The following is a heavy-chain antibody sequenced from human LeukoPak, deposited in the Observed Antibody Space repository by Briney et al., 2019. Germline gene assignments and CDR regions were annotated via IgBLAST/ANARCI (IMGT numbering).Heavy chain of an antibody. Sequence: ASVKVSCKASGYTFTSYYMHWVRQAPGQGPEWMGIINPSGGSTSYAQKFQGRVTMTRDMSTSTVYMELGSLRSEDTAVYYCAILDYYGSGSPWDNAFDIWGQGTMVTVSS. CDR1: GYTFTSYY. V-gene: IGHV1-46*01. J-gene: IGHJ3*02. CDR3: AILDYYGSGSPWDNAFDI. D-gene: IGHD3-10*01. CDR2: INPSGGST.